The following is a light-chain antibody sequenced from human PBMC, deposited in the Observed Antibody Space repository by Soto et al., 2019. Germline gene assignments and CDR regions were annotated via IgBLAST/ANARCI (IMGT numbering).Light chain of an antibody. CDR1: QSVSSSY. V-gene: IGKV3-20*01. CDR3: QQYGSSPRT. Sequence: EIVLTQSPGTLSLSPGERATLSCRASQSVSSSYLAWYQQKPGQAPRLLIYDASSRATGIPDRFSGSGSGTDFTLTLSRLEPEDCAVYYCQQYGSSPRTFGQGTKVEIK. CDR2: DAS. J-gene: IGKJ1*01.